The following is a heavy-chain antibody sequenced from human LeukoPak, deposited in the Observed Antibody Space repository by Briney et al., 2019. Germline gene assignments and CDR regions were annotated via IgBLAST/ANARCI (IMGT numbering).Heavy chain of an antibody. CDR3: ARSGYSNFDY. D-gene: IGHD3-3*01. CDR1: GGSVSSYY. Sequence: SETLSLTCTVSGGSVSSYYWSWIRQPPGKGLEWIGYIYYSGSTNYNPSLKSRVTISVDTSKNQFSLKLSSVTAADTAVYYCARSGYSNFDYWGQGTLVTVSS. CDR2: IYYSGST. J-gene: IGHJ4*02. V-gene: IGHV4-59*02.